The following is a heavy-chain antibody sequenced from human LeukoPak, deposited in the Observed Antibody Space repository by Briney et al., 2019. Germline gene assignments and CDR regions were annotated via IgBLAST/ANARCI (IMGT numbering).Heavy chain of an antibody. CDR1: GFTFSSYG. Sequence: GGSLRLSCAASGFTFSSYGMHWVRQAPGKGLEWVAFIRYDGSNKYYADSVKGRFTISRDNSKNTLYLQMNSLRAEDTAVYYCAKDSSLYSSSSEGFDYWGQGTLVTVSS. CDR3: AKDSSLYSSSSEGFDY. J-gene: IGHJ4*02. D-gene: IGHD6-6*01. V-gene: IGHV3-30*02. CDR2: IRYDGSNK.